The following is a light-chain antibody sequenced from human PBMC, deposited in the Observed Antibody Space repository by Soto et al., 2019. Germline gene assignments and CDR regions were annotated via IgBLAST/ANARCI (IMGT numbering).Light chain of an antibody. CDR3: AAWDDSLNGWV. Sequence: QSVLTQPPSASGTPGQRVPISCSGSSSNIGTNTVNWYQQLPGTAPKLFIYSNDQRPSGVPDRFSGFKSGTSSSLAISGLQSEDEADYYCAAWDDSLNGWVFGGGTKLTVL. V-gene: IGLV1-44*01. CDR2: SND. J-gene: IGLJ3*02. CDR1: SSNIGTNT.